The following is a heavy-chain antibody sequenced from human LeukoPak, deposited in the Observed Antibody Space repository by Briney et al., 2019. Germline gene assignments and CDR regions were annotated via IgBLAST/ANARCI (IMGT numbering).Heavy chain of an antibody. V-gene: IGHV1-18*01. CDR3: ARSKYQLLYNGLDY. D-gene: IGHD2-2*02. J-gene: IGHJ4*02. Sequence: PLASVKVSCKASGYTFTSYGISWVRQAPGQGLEWMGWISAYNGNTNYAQKLQGRVTTTTDTSTSTAYMELRSLRSDDTAVYYCARSKYQLLYNGLDYWGQGTLVTVSS. CDR1: GYTFTSYG. CDR2: ISAYNGNT.